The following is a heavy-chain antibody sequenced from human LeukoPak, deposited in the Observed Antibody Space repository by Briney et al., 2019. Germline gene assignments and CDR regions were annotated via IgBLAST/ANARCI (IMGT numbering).Heavy chain of an antibody. D-gene: IGHD5-12*01. CDR3: ASDWRIVTTLASY. CDR2: ISSSSSHK. V-gene: IGHV3-21*01. CDR1: GFSFSSYA. Sequence: GGSLRLSCAASGFSFSSYAMSWVRQAPGKGLERVSAISSSSSHKYYADSVRGRFTISRDNAKNSLYLQMSGLRAEDTAVYYCASDWRIVTTLASYWGQGTLVTVSS. J-gene: IGHJ4*02.